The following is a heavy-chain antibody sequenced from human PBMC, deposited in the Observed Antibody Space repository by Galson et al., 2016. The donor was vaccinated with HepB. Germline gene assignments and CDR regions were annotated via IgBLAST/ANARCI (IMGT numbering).Heavy chain of an antibody. V-gene: IGHV3-48*03. J-gene: IGHJ3*02. CDR1: TVSLNNYE. CDR2: IGRSGTPT. Sequence: SLRLSCAVSTVSLNNYEMNWVRLAPGKGLEWISFIGRSGTPTYYADSVKGRFTTSRDNAGNSVNLQMNSLRADDTALYYCVAVRAEYSGAFKRKRRSDPQNDIWGQGTMVTVSS. D-gene: IGHD5-12*01. CDR3: VAVRAEYSGAFKRKRRSDPQNDI.